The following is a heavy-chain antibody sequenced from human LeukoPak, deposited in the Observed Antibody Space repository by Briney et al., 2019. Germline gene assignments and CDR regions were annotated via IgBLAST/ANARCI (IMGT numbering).Heavy chain of an antibody. V-gene: IGHV3-21*01. Sequence: PGGSLRLSCAASGFTFSSYSMNWVRQAPGKGLEWVSSISSSSSYIYYADSVKGRFTISRDNSKNTLYLQMNSLRAEDTAVYYCARGLRLGELSAPCDYWGQGTLVTVSS. J-gene: IGHJ4*02. D-gene: IGHD3-16*02. CDR2: ISSSSSYI. CDR1: GFTFSSYS. CDR3: ARGLRLGELSAPCDY.